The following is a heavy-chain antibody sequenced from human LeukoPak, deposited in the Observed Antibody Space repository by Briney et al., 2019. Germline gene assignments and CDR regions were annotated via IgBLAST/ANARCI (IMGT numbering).Heavy chain of an antibody. CDR2: IYSGGST. CDR1: GFTVSSNY. Sequence: GGSLRLSCAASGFTVSSNYMSWVRQAPGKGLEWVSVIYSGGSTYYADSVKGRFTISRDNSKNTLYLQMNSLRAEDTAVYYCARAGGWFQYAFDIWGQGTMVTVSS. V-gene: IGHV3-66*01. D-gene: IGHD3-10*01. J-gene: IGHJ3*02. CDR3: ARAGGWFQYAFDI.